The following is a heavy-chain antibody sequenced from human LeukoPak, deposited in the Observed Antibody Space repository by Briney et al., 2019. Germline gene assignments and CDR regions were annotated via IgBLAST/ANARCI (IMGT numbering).Heavy chain of an antibody. D-gene: IGHD1-26*01. CDR3: ARKVGIFDAFDI. V-gene: IGHV3-21*01. CDR1: GFTFSSYS. Sequence: AGGSLRLSCAASGFTFSSYSMNWVRQAPGKGLEWVSSISSSSSYIYYADSVKGRFTISRDNAKNSLYLQMNSLRAEDTAVYYCARKVGIFDAFDIWGQGTFVTVSS. CDR2: ISSSSSYI. J-gene: IGHJ3*02.